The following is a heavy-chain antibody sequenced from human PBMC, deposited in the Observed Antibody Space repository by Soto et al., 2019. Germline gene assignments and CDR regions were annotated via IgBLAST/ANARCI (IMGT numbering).Heavy chain of an antibody. J-gene: IGHJ6*02. CDR1: GGTFSTSA. V-gene: IGHV1-69*12. D-gene: IGHD5-12*01. CDR2: FIPIFPTP. Sequence: QVQLEQSGAEVKKPGSSVKVSCKASGGTFSTSAISWVRQAPGQGLEWMGGFIPIFPTPDYAHKFQGRLTIIADESTSRAYMELSGLKSDDTAVYCCARDKDRLQLGGNYYYILDVWGQGTTVTGSS. CDR3: ARDKDRLQLGGNYYYILDV.